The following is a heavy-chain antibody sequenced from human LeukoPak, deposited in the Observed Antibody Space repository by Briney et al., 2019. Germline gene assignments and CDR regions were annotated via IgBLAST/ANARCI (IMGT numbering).Heavy chain of an antibody. CDR1: GLHFSGTA. J-gene: IGHJ5*02. D-gene: IGHD6-19*01. CDR3: AKDGAQYSSGPECDP. Sequence: GGSLRLSCAASGLHFSGTAMSWVRQAPGKGLEWVSATSHDGMNAYYADSVKGRFTISRDNSKKTVSLEMSSLTAADTGVYYCAKDGAQYSSGPECDPRGQGALVTVSP. CDR2: TSHDGMNA. V-gene: IGHV3-23*01.